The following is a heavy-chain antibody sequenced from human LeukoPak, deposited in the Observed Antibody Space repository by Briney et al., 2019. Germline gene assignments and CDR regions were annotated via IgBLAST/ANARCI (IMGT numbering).Heavy chain of an antibody. CDR2: MTSSGSTI. J-gene: IGHJ4*02. Sequence: PGGSLRLSCAASGFTFSDHYMSWIRQAPGRGLEWVSHMTSSGSTIHYADSVEGRFTISRDSAKNSLYLQMNSLRAEDTAVYYCAKDVYWSELVGYFDYWGQGTLVTVSS. CDR1: GFTFSDHY. D-gene: IGHD6-6*01. CDR3: AKDVYWSELVGYFDY. V-gene: IGHV3-11*01.